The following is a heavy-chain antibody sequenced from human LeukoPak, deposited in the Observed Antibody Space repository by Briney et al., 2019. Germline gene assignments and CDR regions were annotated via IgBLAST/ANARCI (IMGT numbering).Heavy chain of an antibody. CDR1: GFTFSSYA. J-gene: IGHJ1*01. V-gene: IGHV3-23*01. D-gene: IGHD5-18*01. CDR3: ARGGYPGYFQH. CDR2: ISGSGGST. Sequence: GGSLRLSCAASGFTFSSYAMSWVRQAPGKGLEWVSAISGSGGSTYYADSVKGRFTISRDNSKNTLYLQMNSLRAEDTAVYYCARGGYPGYFQHWGQGTLVTVSS.